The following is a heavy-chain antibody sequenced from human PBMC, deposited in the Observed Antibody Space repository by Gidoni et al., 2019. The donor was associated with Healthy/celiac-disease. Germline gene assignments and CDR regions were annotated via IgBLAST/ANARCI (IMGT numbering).Heavy chain of an antibody. D-gene: IGHD3-9*01. CDR1: GFPFADYA. Sequence: DVQLVESGGGLVQPGSSLRLSCAASGFPFADYAMHWVRQAPGKGLEWVSGISWNSGSIGYADSVKGRFTISRDNAKNSLYLQMNSLRAEDTALYYCAKDIQYDILTGYPDYWGQGTLVTVSS. CDR2: ISWNSGSI. J-gene: IGHJ4*02. CDR3: AKDIQYDILTGYPDY. V-gene: IGHV3-9*01.